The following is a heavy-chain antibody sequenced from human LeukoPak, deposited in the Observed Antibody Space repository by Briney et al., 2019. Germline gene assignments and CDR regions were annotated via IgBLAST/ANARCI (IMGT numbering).Heavy chain of an antibody. V-gene: IGHV1-69*04. CDR2: IIPILGVA. CDR1: GGTFSSYA. CDR3: ARGTGIVGATSFDY. Sequence: SVKVSCKASGGTFSSYAISWVRQAPGQGLEWMGRIIPILGVANYAQKFQGRVTITADKSTSTVNMELSGLRSEDTAMYYCARGTGIVGATSFDYGGQGALVTVSS. J-gene: IGHJ4*02. D-gene: IGHD1-26*01.